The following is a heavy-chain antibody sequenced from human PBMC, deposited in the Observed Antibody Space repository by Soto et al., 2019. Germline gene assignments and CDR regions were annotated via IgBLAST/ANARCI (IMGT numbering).Heavy chain of an antibody. CDR3: ARYIPGVRYYGMDV. J-gene: IGHJ6*02. CDR2: IGESGTPT. Sequence: EVQLLESGGGLVQPGGSLRPSCAASGFTFSSYAMKWVRQAPGKGLEWVSLIGESGTPTYYADSVKGRFTISRDNSGNTLFLEMYSLRAEDTAVYYWARYIPGVRYYGMDVWGQGTTVTVSS. D-gene: IGHD2-2*01. CDR1: GFTFSSYA. V-gene: IGHV3-23*01.